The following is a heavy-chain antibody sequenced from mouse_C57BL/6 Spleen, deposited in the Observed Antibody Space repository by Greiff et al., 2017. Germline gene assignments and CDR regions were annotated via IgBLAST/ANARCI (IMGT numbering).Heavy chain of an antibody. D-gene: IGHD2-3*01. V-gene: IGHV7-3*01. Sequence: EVQVVESGGGLVQPGGSLSLSCAASGFTFTDYYMSWVRQPPGKALEWLGFIRNKANGYTTEYSASVKGRFTISRDNSQSILYLQMNALRAEDSATYYGARYNDGYRYYFDYWGQGTTLTVSS. J-gene: IGHJ2*01. CDR1: GFTFTDYY. CDR2: IRNKANGYTT. CDR3: ARYNDGYRYYFDY.